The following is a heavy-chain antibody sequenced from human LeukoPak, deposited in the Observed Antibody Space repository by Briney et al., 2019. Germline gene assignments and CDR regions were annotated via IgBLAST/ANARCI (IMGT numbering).Heavy chain of an antibody. CDR1: GFTFSGSA. J-gene: IGHJ4*02. Sequence: GGSLRLSCAASGFTFSGSALHWVRQASGKGLEWIGRIRSKTNNYATTYAASVTGRFTISRDNAKNSLYLQMNSLRAEDTAVYYCARDRPLYYYGSGYYFDYWGQGTLVTVSS. D-gene: IGHD3-10*01. CDR2: IRSKTNNYAT. CDR3: ARDRPLYYYGSGYYFDY. V-gene: IGHV3-73*01.